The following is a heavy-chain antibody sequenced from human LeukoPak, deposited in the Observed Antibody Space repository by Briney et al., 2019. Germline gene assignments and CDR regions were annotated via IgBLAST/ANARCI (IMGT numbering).Heavy chain of an antibody. CDR3: ASHDFWSGFWDY. V-gene: IGHV4-31*11. D-gene: IGHD3-3*01. Sequence: SETLSLTCAVYGGSFSGYYWSWIRQHPGKGLEWIGYIYYSGSTYYNPSLKSRVTISVDTSKNQFSLELSSVTAADTAVYYCASHDFWSGFWDYWGQGTLVTVSS. CDR1: GGSFSGYY. CDR2: IYYSGST. J-gene: IGHJ4*02.